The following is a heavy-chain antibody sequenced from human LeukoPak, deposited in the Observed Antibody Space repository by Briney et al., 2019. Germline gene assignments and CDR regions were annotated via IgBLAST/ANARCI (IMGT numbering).Heavy chain of an antibody. CDR1: GFTFSSYE. CDR3: ARVLLAGSGWSNWFDP. V-gene: IGHV3-48*03. Sequence: GGSLRLSCAASGFTFSSYEMNWVRQAPGKGLEWVSYISSSGSTIYYADSVKGRFTISRDNAKNSLYLQMNSLRAEDTAVYYCARVLLAGSGWSNWFDPWGQGTLVTVSS. D-gene: IGHD6-19*01. CDR2: ISSSGSTI. J-gene: IGHJ5*02.